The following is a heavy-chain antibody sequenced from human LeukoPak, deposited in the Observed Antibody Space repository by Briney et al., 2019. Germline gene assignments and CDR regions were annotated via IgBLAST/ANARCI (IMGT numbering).Heavy chain of an antibody. Sequence: SETLSPTCTVSGGSISSGGYYWSWIRQHPGKGLEWIGYIYYSGSTYYNPSLKSRVTISVDTSKNQFSLKMRSVTAADTAVYYCARAPLVSRGMDVWGQGTTVTVSS. V-gene: IGHV4-31*03. CDR3: ARAPLVSRGMDV. D-gene: IGHD6-6*01. CDR2: IYYSGST. J-gene: IGHJ6*02. CDR1: GGSISSGGYY.